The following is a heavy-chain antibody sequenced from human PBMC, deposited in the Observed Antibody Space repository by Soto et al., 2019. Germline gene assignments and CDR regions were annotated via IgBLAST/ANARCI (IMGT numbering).Heavy chain of an antibody. CDR2: IKEDGSDK. CDR3: ARGRSTDY. V-gene: IGHV3-7*01. CDR1: GFTFNKDW. Sequence: EVQLPESGGALVQPGESLRLSCAASGFTFNKDWMTWARQAPGKGLELVANIKEDGSDKYYVDSVKGRFTVSRDNAKDFLYLQMNTLRDEDTAVYYCARGRSTDYWGQGTLVIVSS. J-gene: IGHJ4*02.